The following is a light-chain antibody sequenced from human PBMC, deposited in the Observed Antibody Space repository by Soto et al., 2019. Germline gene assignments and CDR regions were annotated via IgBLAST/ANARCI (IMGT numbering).Light chain of an antibody. CDR2: EVS. CDR3: SSYAGSTVV. V-gene: IGLV2-8*01. CDR1: SSDVGGYNY. J-gene: IGLJ2*01. Sequence: QSVLTQPPSASGSPGQSVTISCTRTSSDVGGYNYVSWYQQHPGKAPKLMIYEVSKRPSGVPDRFSGSKSGNTASLTVSGLQAEDEADYYCSSYAGSTVVFGGGTKLTVL.